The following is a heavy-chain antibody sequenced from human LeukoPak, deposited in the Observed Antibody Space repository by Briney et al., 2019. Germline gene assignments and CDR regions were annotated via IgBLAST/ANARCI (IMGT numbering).Heavy chain of an antibody. J-gene: IGHJ4*02. V-gene: IGHV3-7*01. D-gene: IGHD2-15*01. CDR2: IDQDGNHE. Sequence: GGSLRLSCAASGLTFSSYWVSWVRQAPGQGLEWVANIDQDGNHENYVDSVKGRFSISRDSAKNSLFLQMHSLRAEDTAVYYCASTFPYCSDGSCALGGQGTLVTVSS. CDR3: ASTFPYCSDGSCAL. CDR1: GLTFSSYW.